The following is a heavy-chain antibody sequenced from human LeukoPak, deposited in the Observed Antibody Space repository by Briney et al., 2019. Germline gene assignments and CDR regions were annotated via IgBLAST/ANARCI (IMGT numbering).Heavy chain of an antibody. CDR3: AKFYCGGGSCYAMDV. J-gene: IGHJ6*02. V-gene: IGHV3-53*01. Sequence: PGGSLSLSIKSSTFTTCKNHSSGDFQAPGKGLEWVSVIYSGGGTYYADSVKGRFTISRDNSKNTLYLQMNSLRAEDTAVYYCAKFYCGGGSCYAMDVWGQGTTVTVSS. D-gene: IGHD2-15*01. CDR1: TFTTCKNH. CDR2: IYSGGGT.